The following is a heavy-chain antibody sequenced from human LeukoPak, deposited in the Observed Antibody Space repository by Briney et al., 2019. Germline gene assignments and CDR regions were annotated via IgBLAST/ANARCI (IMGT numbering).Heavy chain of an antibody. Sequence: GGSLRLSCAASGFTFSSYAMNWVRQAPGKGLEWVSSISSSSSYIHYADSVKGRFTISRDNAKNSLYLQMNSLRAEDTAVYYCARDYYGSGTHGMDVWGQGTTVTVSS. V-gene: IGHV3-21*01. CDR3: ARDYYGSGTHGMDV. CDR2: ISSSSSYI. D-gene: IGHD3-10*01. J-gene: IGHJ6*02. CDR1: GFTFSSYA.